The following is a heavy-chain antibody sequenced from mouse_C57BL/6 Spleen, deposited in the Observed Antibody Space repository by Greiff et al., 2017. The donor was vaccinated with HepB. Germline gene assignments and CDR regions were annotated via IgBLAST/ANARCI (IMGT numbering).Heavy chain of an antibody. CDR2: IYPGDGDT. D-gene: IGHD1-1*01. CDR1: GYAFSSYW. CDR3: ALYGSSPWFAY. J-gene: IGHJ3*01. V-gene: IGHV1-80*01. Sequence: QVQLKQSGAELVKPGASVKISCKASGYAFSSYWMNWVKQRPGKGLEWIGQIYPGDGDTNYNGKFKGKATLTADNSSSTAYMQLSSLTSEDSAVYFCALYGSSPWFAYWGQGTLVTVSA.